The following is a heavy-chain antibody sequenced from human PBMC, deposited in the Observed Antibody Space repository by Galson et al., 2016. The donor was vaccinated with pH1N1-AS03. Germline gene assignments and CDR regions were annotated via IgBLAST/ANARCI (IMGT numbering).Heavy chain of an antibody. D-gene: IGHD3-3*01. CDR3: ARDLGAGGPEDS. J-gene: IGHJ4*02. V-gene: IGHV4-61*02. CDR2: IHSSGST. CDR1: GDSITSGNYF. Sequence: TLSLTCTVSGDSITSGNYFWSWIRQPAGKGLEWIGRIHSSGSTDYNSSLKSRVIISVDTSNNEFSLKLSSVTAADTAVYYCARDLGAGGPEDSWGPGTRVTISS.